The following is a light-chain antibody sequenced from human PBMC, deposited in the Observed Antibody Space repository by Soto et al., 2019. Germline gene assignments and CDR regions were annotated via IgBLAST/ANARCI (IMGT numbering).Light chain of an antibody. V-gene: IGLV2-14*03. CDR2: DVS. Sequence: QSVLTQPASLSGSPGQSIAISCTGTSSDVGGFNYVSWYQQHPGKAPKLMIYDVSNRPSGVSNRFSGSKSGNTASLTISGLQAEDEADYYCSSYTSNNTLVFGGGTKVTVL. CDR1: SSDVGGFNY. CDR3: SSYTSNNTLV. J-gene: IGLJ2*01.